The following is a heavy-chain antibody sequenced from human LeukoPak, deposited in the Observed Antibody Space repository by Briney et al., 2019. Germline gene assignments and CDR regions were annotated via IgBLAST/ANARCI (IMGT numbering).Heavy chain of an antibody. Sequence: PGGSLRLSCAASGFTFSSYAMSWVRQAPGKGLEWVSAISGSGGGTYYADSVKGRFTISRDNSKNTLYLQMNSLRAEDTAVYYCAKARDYYDILTGYYSWGQGTLVTVSS. J-gene: IGHJ5*02. D-gene: IGHD3-9*01. CDR2: ISGSGGGT. CDR3: AKARDYYDILTGYYS. V-gene: IGHV3-23*01. CDR1: GFTFSSYA.